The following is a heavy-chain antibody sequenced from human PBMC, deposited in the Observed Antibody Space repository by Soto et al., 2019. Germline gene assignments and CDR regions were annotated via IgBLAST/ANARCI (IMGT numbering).Heavy chain of an antibody. CDR3: ARDREIVGATPAPDY. J-gene: IGHJ4*02. CDR1: GYTFTSYY. V-gene: IGHV1-46*01. Sequence: QVQLVQSGAEVKKPGASVKVSCKASGYTFTSYYMHWVRQAPGQGIEWMGIINPSGGSTSYAQKFQGRVTMTRDTSTSTVYMELSSLRSEDTAVYYCARDREIVGATPAPDYWGQGTLVTVSS. CDR2: INPSGGST. D-gene: IGHD1-26*01.